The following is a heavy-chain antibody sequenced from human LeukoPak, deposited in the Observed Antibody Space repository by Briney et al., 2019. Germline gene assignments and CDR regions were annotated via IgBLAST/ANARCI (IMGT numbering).Heavy chain of an antibody. CDR1: GYSITNGYY. V-gene: IGHV4-38-2*01. J-gene: IGHJ4*02. D-gene: IGHD5-18*01. Sequence: SETLSLICVVSGYSITNGYYWCWIRQPPGKGLEWIGRIYHSGSTDYNPSLESRVTISVDTSKKQFSLKLSSVTAADTAVYYCAKMGYNYGYDDWGQGSLVIVSS. CDR3: AKMGYNYGYDD. CDR2: IYHSGST.